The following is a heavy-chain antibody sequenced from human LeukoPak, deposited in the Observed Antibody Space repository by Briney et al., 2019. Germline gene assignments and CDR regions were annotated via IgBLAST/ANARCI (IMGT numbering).Heavy chain of an antibody. Sequence: SETLSLTCTVSGGSISSYYWSWIRQPPGKGLEWIGYIYYSGTFNYSPSLKSRVTMSVDTSANQFSLRLSSVTAADTAVYYCARDFSVVRGVIGFAFDIWGQGTMVTVSS. CDR1: GGSISSYY. CDR3: ARDFSVVRGVIGFAFDI. V-gene: IGHV4-59*01. CDR2: IYYSGTF. J-gene: IGHJ3*02. D-gene: IGHD3-10*01.